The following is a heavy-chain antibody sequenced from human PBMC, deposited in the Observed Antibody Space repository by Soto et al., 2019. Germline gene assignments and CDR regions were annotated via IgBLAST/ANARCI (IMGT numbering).Heavy chain of an antibody. CDR2: IFSSGST. J-gene: IGHJ4*02. CDR1: GGSINTFY. CDR3: AREGSYSAYNFAHGIQLWSFDF. Sequence: SETLSLICTVSGGSINTFYWSWVRQPAGKGLEWIGRIFSSGSTSFNPSLESRVAMSVDTSKNHFSLNLSSVTAADMAVYYCAREGSYSAYNFAHGIQLWSFDFWGQGALVTVSS. V-gene: IGHV4-4*07. D-gene: IGHD5-12*01.